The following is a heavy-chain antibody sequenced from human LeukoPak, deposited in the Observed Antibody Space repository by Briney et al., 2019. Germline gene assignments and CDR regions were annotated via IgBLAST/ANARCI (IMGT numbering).Heavy chain of an antibody. J-gene: IGHJ5*02. Sequence: GGSLRLSCAASGFTVSSNYMSWVRQAPGKGLEWVSVIYRGGNTDYAEPVKGRFTISRDSSKNTVHPQMNSLRAEETAVYYCARGTGKGTTPNWFDPWGQGTLVTVSS. V-gene: IGHV3-53*01. D-gene: IGHD1-7*01. CDR3: ARGTGKGTTPNWFDP. CDR2: IYRGGNT. CDR1: GFTVSSNY.